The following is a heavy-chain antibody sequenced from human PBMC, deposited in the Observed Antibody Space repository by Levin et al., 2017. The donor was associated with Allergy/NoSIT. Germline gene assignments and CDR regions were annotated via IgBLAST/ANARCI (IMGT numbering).Heavy chain of an antibody. D-gene: IGHD2-21*02. CDR1: GYTFTSYD. CDR2: MNPNSGNT. J-gene: IGHJ5*02. CDR3: ARSPLVMVTADMRYWFDP. Sequence: GESLKISCKASGYTFTSYDINWVRQATGQGLEWMGWMNPNSGNTGYAQKFQGRVTMTRNTSISTAYMELSSLRSEDTAVYYCARSPLVMVTADMRYWFDPWGQGTLVTVSS. V-gene: IGHV1-8*01.